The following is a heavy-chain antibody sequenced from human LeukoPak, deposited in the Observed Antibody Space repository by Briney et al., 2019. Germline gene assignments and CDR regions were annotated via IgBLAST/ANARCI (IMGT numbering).Heavy chain of an antibody. Sequence: ASVKVSCKASGYTFTSYGISWVRQGPGQGLEWMGWISAYNGNTNYAQKLQGRVTMTTDTSTSTAYMELRSLRSDDTAVYYCARDREDGSGSYYNDYYYYGMDVWGQGTTVTVSS. CDR2: ISAYNGNT. J-gene: IGHJ6*02. V-gene: IGHV1-18*01. CDR1: GYTFTSYG. CDR3: ARDREDGSGSYYNDYYYYGMDV. D-gene: IGHD3-10*01.